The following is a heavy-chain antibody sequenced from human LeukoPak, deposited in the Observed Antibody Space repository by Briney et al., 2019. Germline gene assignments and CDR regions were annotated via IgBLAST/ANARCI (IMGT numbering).Heavy chain of an antibody. D-gene: IGHD3-10*01. CDR3: TTDVYYGSGSYSYFDY. Sequence: GGSLRLSCAASGFTFSNAWMSWVRQAPGKGLEWVGRIKSKTDGGTTDYAPPVKGRFTISRDDSKNTRYLQMNSLKTEDTAVYYCTTDVYYGSGSYSYFDYWGQGTLVTVSS. J-gene: IGHJ4*02. CDR2: IKSKTDGGTT. CDR1: GFTFSNAW. V-gene: IGHV3-15*01.